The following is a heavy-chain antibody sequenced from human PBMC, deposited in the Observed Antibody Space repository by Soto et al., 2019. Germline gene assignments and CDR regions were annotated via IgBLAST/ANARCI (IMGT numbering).Heavy chain of an antibody. J-gene: IGHJ4*02. CDR2: INHSGST. Sequence: SETLSLTCAVYGGSFSGYYWSWIRQPPGKGLEWIGEINHSGSTNYNPSLKSRVTISVDTSKNQFSLKLSSVTAADTAVYYCARGVVLIQLWSFPPQLYFDYWGQGTLVTVSS. CDR3: ARGVVLIQLWSFPPQLYFDY. D-gene: IGHD5-18*01. CDR1: GGSFSGYY. V-gene: IGHV4-34*01.